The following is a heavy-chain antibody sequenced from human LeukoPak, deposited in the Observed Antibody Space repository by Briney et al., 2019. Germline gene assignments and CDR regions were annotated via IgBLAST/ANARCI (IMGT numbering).Heavy chain of an antibody. V-gene: IGHV4-39*02. CDR2: IYYSGST. CDR3: AREIRPGNYYYYMDV. CDR1: GGSISISSHY. J-gene: IGHJ6*03. Sequence: SETLSLTCTVSGGSISISSHYWVWIRQPPGKGLEWIGSIYYSGSTYYNPSLKSRVTISVDMSKNQFSLKLTSVTAADTAVYYCAREIRPGNYYYYMDVWGKGTTVTISS. D-gene: IGHD1-14*01.